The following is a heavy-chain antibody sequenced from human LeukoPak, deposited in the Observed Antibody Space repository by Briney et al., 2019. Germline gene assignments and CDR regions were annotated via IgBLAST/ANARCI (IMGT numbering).Heavy chain of an antibody. CDR1: GFTFSNAW. CDR2: IKSKTDGGTT. Sequence: KSGGSLRLSCAASGFTFSNAWMSWVRQAPGKGLEWVGRIKSKTDGGTTDYAAPVKGRFTISRDDSKNTLYLQMNSLRAEDTAVYYCARARLLWFGELSWFDPWGQGTLVTVSS. V-gene: IGHV3-15*01. CDR3: ARARLLWFGELSWFDP. J-gene: IGHJ5*02. D-gene: IGHD3-10*01.